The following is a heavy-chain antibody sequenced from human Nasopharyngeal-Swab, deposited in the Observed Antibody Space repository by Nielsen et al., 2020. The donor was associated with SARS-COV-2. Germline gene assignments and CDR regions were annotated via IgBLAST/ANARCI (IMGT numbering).Heavy chain of an antibody. V-gene: IGHV3-74*01. CDR3: AQTEAFDI. CDR1: GFTFSSYW. J-gene: IGHJ3*02. CDR2: INSDGSST. Sequence: GESLKISCAASGFTFSSYWMHWVRQAPGKGLVWVSRINSDGSSTSYADSVKGRFTISRDNAKNSLYLQMNSLRAEDTALYYCAQTEAFDIWGQGTMVTVSS.